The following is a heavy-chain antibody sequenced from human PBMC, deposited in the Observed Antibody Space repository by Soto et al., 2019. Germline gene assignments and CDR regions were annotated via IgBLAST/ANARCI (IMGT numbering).Heavy chain of an antibody. CDR3: ARYDYNGYYFDY. J-gene: IGHJ4*02. Sequence: VKVSCKASGYTFTSYDINWVRQATGQGPEWMGWMNPDSGSTTYAQKFQGRVTMTRDTSTTTVYMELSSLKSEDTAVYYCARYDYNGYYFDYWGQGTLVTVSS. V-gene: IGHV1-8*01. CDR1: GYTFTSYD. CDR2: MNPDSGST. D-gene: IGHD4-4*01.